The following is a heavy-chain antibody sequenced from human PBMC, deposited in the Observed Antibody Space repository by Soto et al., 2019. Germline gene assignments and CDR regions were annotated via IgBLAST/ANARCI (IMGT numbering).Heavy chain of an antibody. CDR2: IYPSDSDT. D-gene: IGHD1-1*01. CDR1: GYNFAGYW. V-gene: IGHV5-51*01. CDR3: ARGGLSTRTFDY. J-gene: IGHJ4*02. Sequence: GESLKISCKGSGYNFAGYWIAWVRQMPGKGLELMGIIYPSDSDTRYRPSFQGQVTISADKSISSAYVQWSSLRASDTAMYYCARGGLSTRTFDYWGQGTPVTVSS.